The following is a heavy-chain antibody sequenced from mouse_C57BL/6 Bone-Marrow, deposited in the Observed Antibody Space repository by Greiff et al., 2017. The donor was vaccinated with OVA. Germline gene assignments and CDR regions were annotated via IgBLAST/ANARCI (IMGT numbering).Heavy chain of an antibody. CDR1: GYTFTSYG. Sequence: QVQLQQSGAELARPGASVKLSCKASGYTFTSYGISWVKQRTGQGLEWIGAIYPRSGNTYYHEKFKGKATLTADKSSSTAYMEIRSLRSEDSAVYVCARGTTVGARGGYWGQGTTLTVSA. CDR2: IYPRSGNT. J-gene: IGHJ2*01. CDR3: ARGTTVGARGGY. D-gene: IGHD1-1*01. V-gene: IGHV1-81*01.